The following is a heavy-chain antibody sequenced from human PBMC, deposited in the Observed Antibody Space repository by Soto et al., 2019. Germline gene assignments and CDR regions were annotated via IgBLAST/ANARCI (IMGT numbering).Heavy chain of an antibody. CDR3: ASGIQLWLRRINNGYSG. V-gene: IGHV1-69*12. CDR2: IIPMFGTA. Sequence: QVQLVQSGAEVKKPESSVKVSCKAPGGTFSTYAISWVRQAPGQGLGWMGGIIPMFGTANYAQRFQDRVTITADESTKTVYMELSSLRSEDTAVYFCASGIQLWLRRINNGYSGWGQGTLVTVSS. CDR1: GGTFSTYA. J-gene: IGHJ4*02. D-gene: IGHD5-18*01.